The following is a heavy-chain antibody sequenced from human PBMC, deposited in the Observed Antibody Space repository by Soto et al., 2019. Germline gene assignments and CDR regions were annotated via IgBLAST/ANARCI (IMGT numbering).Heavy chain of an antibody. Sequence: GGSLRLSCAASGFTFSSYWMHWVRQAPGKGLVWVSRINSDGSSTSYADSVKGRFTISRDNAKNTLYLQMNSLRAEDTAVYYCARSLNIEVAAEYLQHWGQGTWVTVSS. V-gene: IGHV3-74*01. CDR1: GFTFSSYW. J-gene: IGHJ1*01. D-gene: IGHD6-19*01. CDR3: ARSLNIEVAAEYLQH. CDR2: INSDGSST.